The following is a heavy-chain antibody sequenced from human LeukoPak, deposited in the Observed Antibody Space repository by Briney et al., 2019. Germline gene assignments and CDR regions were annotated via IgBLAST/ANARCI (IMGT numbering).Heavy chain of an antibody. V-gene: IGHV4-4*07. D-gene: IGHD5-12*01. Sequence: SETLSLTCTVSGGSISSYYWSWIRQPAGKGLEWIGRIYTSGSTNYNPSLKSRVTMSVDTPKNQFSLKLSSVTAADTAVYYCARDGGYDPLSWFDPWGQGTLVTVSS. CDR1: GGSISSYY. CDR2: IYTSGST. CDR3: ARDGGYDPLSWFDP. J-gene: IGHJ5*02.